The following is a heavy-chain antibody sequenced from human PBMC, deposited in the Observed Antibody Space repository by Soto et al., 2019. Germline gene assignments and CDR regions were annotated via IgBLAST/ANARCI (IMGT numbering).Heavy chain of an antibody. CDR1: GGSISSGGYY. J-gene: IGHJ6*02. CDR2: IYYSGST. V-gene: IGHV4-31*03. CDR3: ARVGGSGSPLDYGMDV. D-gene: IGHD3-10*01. Sequence: SETLSLTCTVSGGSISSGGYYWSWIRQHPGKGLEWIGYIYYSGSTYYNPSLKSRVTISVDTSKNQFSLKLSSVTAADTAVYYCARVGGSGSPLDYGMDVWGQGTTVTVSS.